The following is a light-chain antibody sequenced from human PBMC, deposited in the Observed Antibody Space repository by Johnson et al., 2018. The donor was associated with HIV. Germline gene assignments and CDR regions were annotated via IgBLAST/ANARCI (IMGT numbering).Light chain of an antibody. Sequence: SILTQPPSASGTPGQRVTISCSGSSSNIGSNTVNWYQQLPGTAPKLLIYRNNQRPSGVPDRFSGSKSGPLATLDITGLQTGDEADYYCGTWDTSPSGGGVFGTGTKVTVL. CDR2: RNN. V-gene: IGLV1-44*01. CDR1: SSNIGSNT. J-gene: IGLJ1*01. CDR3: GTWDTSPSGGGV.